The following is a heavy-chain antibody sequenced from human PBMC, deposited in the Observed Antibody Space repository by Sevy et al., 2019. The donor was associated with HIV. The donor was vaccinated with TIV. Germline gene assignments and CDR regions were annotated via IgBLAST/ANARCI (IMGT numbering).Heavy chain of an antibody. Sequence: ASVKVSCKASGDIFSNYGINWVRQAPGQGLQWMGGILPISGLVNYAQKFQGRVTISGDKSTGTVYMALSSLRSEDTAIYYCARDRPCGGDCYILDPWGQGVLVTVSS. CDR1: GDIFSNYG. CDR2: ILPISGLV. CDR3: ARDRPCGGDCYILDP. V-gene: IGHV1-69*10. J-gene: IGHJ5*02. D-gene: IGHD2-21*01.